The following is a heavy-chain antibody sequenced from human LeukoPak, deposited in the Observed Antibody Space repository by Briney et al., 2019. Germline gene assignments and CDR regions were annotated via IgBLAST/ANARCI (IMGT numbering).Heavy chain of an antibody. CDR2: ISGSGGST. Sequence: GGSLRLSCAASGFTFSSYAMSWVRQAPGKGLGWVSAISGSGGSTYYADSVKGRFTISRDNSKNTLYLQINSLRAEDTAVYYCAKDEDGDYYDSSGYIDYWGQGTLVTVSS. V-gene: IGHV3-23*01. D-gene: IGHD3-22*01. J-gene: IGHJ4*02. CDR1: GFTFSSYA. CDR3: AKDEDGDYYDSSGYIDY.